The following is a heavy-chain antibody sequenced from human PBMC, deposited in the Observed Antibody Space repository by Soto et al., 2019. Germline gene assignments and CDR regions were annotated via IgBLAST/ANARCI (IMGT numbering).Heavy chain of an antibody. V-gene: IGHV3-23*01. Sequence: LRLSCAASGFTFSTYGMSWVRQAPGRGLEWVSAISGSGGTTYYADSVKGRFTISRDNSNNMLYLQMNSLRAEDTAIYYCAKGPGYCSGGSCYSSYYYGMDVWGQGTTVTVSS. J-gene: IGHJ6*02. CDR1: GFTFSTYG. CDR2: ISGSGGTT. CDR3: AKGPGYCSGGSCYSSYYYGMDV. D-gene: IGHD2-15*01.